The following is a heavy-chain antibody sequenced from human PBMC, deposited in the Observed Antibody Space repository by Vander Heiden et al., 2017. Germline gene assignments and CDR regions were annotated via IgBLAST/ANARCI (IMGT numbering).Heavy chain of an antibody. Sequence: EVQLVESGGGLVQPGGSLKLSCAASGFTFSGPAMHWVRQASGKGLEWVGRIRSKANSYATAYAASVKGRFTISRDDSKNTAYLQMNSLKTEDTAVYYCTTKSTDYYYYGMDVWGQGTTVTVSS. V-gene: IGHV3-73*02. CDR3: TTKSTDYYYYGMDV. J-gene: IGHJ6*02. CDR1: GFTFSGPA. CDR2: IRSKANSYAT.